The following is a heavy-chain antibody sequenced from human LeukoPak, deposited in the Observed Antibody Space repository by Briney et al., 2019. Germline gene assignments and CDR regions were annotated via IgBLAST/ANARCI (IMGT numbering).Heavy chain of an antibody. V-gene: IGHV3-23*01. CDR3: AKGYDCGAGTYSAFDY. J-gene: IGHJ4*02. Sequence: GGSLRLSCAVSGFSFSSHALSWLRHPPGEGLEWVSTISGSGGSTYYADSGKGRFAMTRDDTKHTQNDQISSLRPAETAGYYCAKGYDCGAGTYSAFDYWGQGTLVTVSS. CDR2: ISGSGGST. CDR1: GFSFSSHA. D-gene: IGHD3-10*01.